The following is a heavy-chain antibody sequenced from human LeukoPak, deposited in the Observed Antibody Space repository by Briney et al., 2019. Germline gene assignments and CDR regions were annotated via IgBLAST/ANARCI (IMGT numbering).Heavy chain of an antibody. CDR1: GGSISSSNW. D-gene: IGHD1-26*01. Sequence: PSETLSLTCTVSGGSISSSNWWSWVRQPPGKGLEWIGEIYHSGSTNYNPSLKSRVTISVDKSKNQFSLKLSSVTAADTAVYYCARDGRLGWEPHRFDPWGQGTLVTVSS. CDR2: IYHSGST. CDR3: ARDGRLGWEPHRFDP. V-gene: IGHV4-4*02. J-gene: IGHJ5*02.